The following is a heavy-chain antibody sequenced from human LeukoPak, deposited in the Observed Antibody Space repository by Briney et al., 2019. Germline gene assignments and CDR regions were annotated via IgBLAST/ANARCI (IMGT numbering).Heavy chain of an antibody. V-gene: IGHV4-34*01. CDR2: INHSGST. Sequence: SETLSLTCAVYGGSFSGYYWSWIRQPPGKGLKWIGEINHSGSTNYNPSLKSRVTISVDTSKNQFSLKLSSVTAADTAVYYCARGLYYDYVWGSYRPYYFDYWGQGTLVTVSS. CDR1: GGSFSGYY. D-gene: IGHD3-16*02. J-gene: IGHJ4*02. CDR3: ARGLYYDYVWGSYRPYYFDY.